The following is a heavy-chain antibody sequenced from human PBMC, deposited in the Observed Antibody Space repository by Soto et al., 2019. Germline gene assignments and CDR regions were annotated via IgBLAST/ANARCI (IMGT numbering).Heavy chain of an antibody. CDR2: IYYSGST. J-gene: IGHJ5*02. Sequence: QVQLQESGPGLVKPSETLSLTCTVSGGSISSYYWSWIRQPPGKGLEWIGYIYYSGSTNYNPSLKSRVTISVDTSKNQFSLKLSSVTAADTAVYYCARGWSPWGQGTLVTVSS. CDR1: GGSISSYY. V-gene: IGHV4-59*01. CDR3: ARGWSP.